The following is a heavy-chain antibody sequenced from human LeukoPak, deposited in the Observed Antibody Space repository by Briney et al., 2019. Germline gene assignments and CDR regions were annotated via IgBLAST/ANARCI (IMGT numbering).Heavy chain of an antibody. J-gene: IGHJ4*02. Sequence: GGSLRLSCVASGFTFSGYWMTWVRQAPGKGLEWVANIKEDGSEKDYVDSVKGRFTISRDNTKNSLYLQMNSLRVEDTAVYYCARVAYYYDTASGYFDYWGQGTLVTVSS. CDR2: IKEDGSEK. V-gene: IGHV3-7*01. CDR1: GFTFSGYW. D-gene: IGHD3-22*01. CDR3: ARVAYYYDTASGYFDY.